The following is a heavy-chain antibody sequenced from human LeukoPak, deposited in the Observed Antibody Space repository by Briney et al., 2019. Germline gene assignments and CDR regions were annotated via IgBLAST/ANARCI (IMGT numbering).Heavy chain of an antibody. CDR3: AKDIHIGHGSGWPES. J-gene: IGHJ5*02. D-gene: IGHD6-19*01. CDR1: GFTFGEYG. V-gene: IGHV3-43D*03. Sequence: PGGSLRLSCVGSGFTFGEYGMHWVRQVPGKGLEWVSHITWDGGSTYYAGSVKGRSTISRDNSKNSLYLQMNSLGAEDTALYYCAKDIHIGHGSGWPESWGQGTLVTVSS. CDR2: ITWDGGST.